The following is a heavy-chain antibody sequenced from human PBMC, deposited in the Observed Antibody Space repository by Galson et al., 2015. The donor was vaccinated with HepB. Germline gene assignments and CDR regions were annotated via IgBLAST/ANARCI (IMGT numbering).Heavy chain of an antibody. CDR2: ISSSGSTI. Sequence: SLRLSCAASGFTFSDYYMSWIRQAPGKGLERVSYISSSGSTIYYADSVKGRFTISRDNAKNSLYLQRNSLRAEDTAVYYCARVTIFGVVNRYFDYWGQGTLVTVSS. CDR3: ARVTIFGVVNRYFDY. V-gene: IGHV3-11*01. CDR1: GFTFSDYY. D-gene: IGHD3-3*01. J-gene: IGHJ4*02.